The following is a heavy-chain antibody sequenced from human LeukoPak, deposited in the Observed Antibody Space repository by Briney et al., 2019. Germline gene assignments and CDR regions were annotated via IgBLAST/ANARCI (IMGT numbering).Heavy chain of an antibody. CDR1: GFIFSSYG. J-gene: IGHJ5*02. D-gene: IGHD2-21*02. CDR2: ISGSGSGGST. Sequence: GGTLRLSCAASGFIFSSYGMTWVRQAPGKGLEWVSAISGSGSGGSTYYADSVKGRFTISRDNSKNTLYLQMNSLRAEDTAVYYCAREGSVTENWFDPWGQGTLVTVSS. V-gene: IGHV3-23*01. CDR3: AREGSVTENWFDP.